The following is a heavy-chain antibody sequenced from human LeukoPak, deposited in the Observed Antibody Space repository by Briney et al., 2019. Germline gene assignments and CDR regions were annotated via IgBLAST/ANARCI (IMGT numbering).Heavy chain of an antibody. D-gene: IGHD1-26*01. V-gene: IGHV3-73*01. CDR1: GFTFSGSA. Sequence: GGSLKLSCAASGFTFSGSAMHWVRQASGKGLEWVGRIRSKANSYATAYAASVKGRFTISRDDSKNTAYLQMNSLKTEDTAVYYCTRHVMGATDFDYWGQGTLVTVSS. CDR3: TRHVMGATDFDY. CDR2: IRSKANSYAT. J-gene: IGHJ4*02.